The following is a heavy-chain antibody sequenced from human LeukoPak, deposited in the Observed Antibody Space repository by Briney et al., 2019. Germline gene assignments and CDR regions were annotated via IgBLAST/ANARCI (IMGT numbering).Heavy chain of an antibody. CDR3: ARGPPVAGTSADAFDI. CDR2: IKPNSGDT. Sequence: GASVTVSCKASGYSFADYYMHWVRQAPGQGLEWMGWIKPNSGDTRSAQKFQGRVIMTRDTSTGTAYMELSSLRSEDTAVYYCARGPPVAGTSADAFDIWGQGTMVTVSS. V-gene: IGHV1-2*02. CDR1: GYSFADYY. J-gene: IGHJ3*02. D-gene: IGHD6-19*01.